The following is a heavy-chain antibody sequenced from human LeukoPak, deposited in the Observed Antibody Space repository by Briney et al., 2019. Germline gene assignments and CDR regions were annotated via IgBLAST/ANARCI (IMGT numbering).Heavy chain of an antibody. CDR3: ARCSGAYHTFDY. CDR1: GLTFISYW. Sequence: TGGSLRLSCAASGLTFISYWMTCVRQAPGKGLEWVASIKQDGSEKSYVDSVKGRFTISRDSGKNSLYLQMNSLRAEDTAVYYCARCSGAYHTFDYWGQRTLVTVSS. V-gene: IGHV3-7*04. J-gene: IGHJ4*02. D-gene: IGHD1-14*01. CDR2: IKQDGSEK.